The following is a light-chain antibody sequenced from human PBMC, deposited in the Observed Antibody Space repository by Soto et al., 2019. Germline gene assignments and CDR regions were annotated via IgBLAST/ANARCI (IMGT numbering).Light chain of an antibody. J-gene: IGKJ1*01. V-gene: IGKV1-5*03. CDR2: KAS. CDR3: QHYNNWLWT. Sequence: DIQMTQSPSTLSASVGDRVTITCRASQSISSWLAWYQQKPGKAPKLLIYKASSLESGVPSRFSGSGSGTKFTLTISSLQSEDFAVYYCQHYNNWLWTFGQGTKVDIK. CDR1: QSISSW.